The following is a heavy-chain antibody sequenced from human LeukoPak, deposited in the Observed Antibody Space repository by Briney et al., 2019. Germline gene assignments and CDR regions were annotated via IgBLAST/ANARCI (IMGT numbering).Heavy chain of an antibody. CDR1: GYTFTGYY. CDR2: INPNSGGT. CDR3: ARVAVVVPASGWSAFGI. J-gene: IGHJ3*02. V-gene: IGHV1-2*02. Sequence: ASVKVSCKASGYTFTGYYMHWVRQAPGQGLEWMGWINPNSGGTNYAQKFQGRVTMTRDTSISTAYMELSRLRSDDTAVYYCARVAVVVPASGWSAFGIWGQGTMVTVSS. D-gene: IGHD2-2*01.